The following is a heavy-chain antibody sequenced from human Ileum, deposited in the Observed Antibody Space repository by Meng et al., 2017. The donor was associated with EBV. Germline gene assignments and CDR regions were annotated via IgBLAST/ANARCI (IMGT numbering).Heavy chain of an antibody. D-gene: IGHD3-10*01. Sequence: QVQLQESGPGLAKSSQTRSLSCSVSGGSISNTGDYWSWLRQTPGMGLEWIGYIDYNGNAYYNPSLRSRASISRDTSRNQFSLRLYSMTAADTAAYFCARESSYGSGNYYIDSWGQGTLVTVSS. J-gene: IGHJ4*02. V-gene: IGHV4-30-4*01. CDR2: IDYNGNA. CDR3: ARESSYGSGNYYIDS. CDR1: GGSISNTGDY.